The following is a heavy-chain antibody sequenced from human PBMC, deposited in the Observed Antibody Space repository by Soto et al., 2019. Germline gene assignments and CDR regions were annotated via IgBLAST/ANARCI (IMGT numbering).Heavy chain of an antibody. CDR1: GGSISSSSYY. Sequence: SETLSLTCTVSGGSISSSSYYWGWIRQPPGKGLEWIGSIYYSGSTYYNPSLKSRVTISVDTSKNQFSLKLSSVTAADTAVYYCARLGSLIAAAGLDPWGQGTLVTVSS. J-gene: IGHJ5*02. D-gene: IGHD6-13*01. CDR2: IYYSGST. CDR3: ARLGSLIAAAGLDP. V-gene: IGHV4-39*01.